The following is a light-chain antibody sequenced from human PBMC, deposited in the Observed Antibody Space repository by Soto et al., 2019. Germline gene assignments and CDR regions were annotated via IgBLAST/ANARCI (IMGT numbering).Light chain of an antibody. Sequence: DIVLTQSPVTLSSSLVERATISCRASQSVSSYYLAWYQQKPGQSPRLLIYAASSRATGIPDRFSGGGSGTDFTLTISRLEPEDFAVYYCQQCGSSPWTFGQGTKVDIK. CDR3: QQCGSSPWT. V-gene: IGKV3-20*01. CDR2: AAS. CDR1: QSVSSYY. J-gene: IGKJ1*01.